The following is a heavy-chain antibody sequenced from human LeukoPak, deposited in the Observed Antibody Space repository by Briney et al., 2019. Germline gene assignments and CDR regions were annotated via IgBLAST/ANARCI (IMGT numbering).Heavy chain of an antibody. D-gene: IGHD5-12*01. CDR2: IYSDGAT. CDR1: GFTVSSNY. CDR3: VTSQVATIHMFGYYYGMDV. J-gene: IGHJ6*02. V-gene: IGHV3-53*01. Sequence: GGSLRLSCAASGFTVSSNYMSWVRQAPGKGLEWVSIIYSDGATYYADSVKGRFTISRDNSKNTLYLQMNSLRAEDTAVYYCVTSQVATIHMFGYYYGMDVWGQGTTVTVSS.